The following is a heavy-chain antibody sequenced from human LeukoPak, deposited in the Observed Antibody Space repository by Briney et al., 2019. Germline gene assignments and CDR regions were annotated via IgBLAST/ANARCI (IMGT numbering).Heavy chain of an antibody. V-gene: IGHV3-66*01. CDR2: IYSGGST. J-gene: IGHJ5*02. CDR3: ARVRTALTNWFDP. Sequence: GGSLRLSCAASGLTVSSSYMSWVRQAPGKGLEWVSAIYSGGSTYYADYVKGRFTISRDNSKNTLSLQMNSLRAEDTAVYYCARVRTALTNWFDPWGQGTLVTVAS. D-gene: IGHD2-21*01. CDR1: GLTVSSSY.